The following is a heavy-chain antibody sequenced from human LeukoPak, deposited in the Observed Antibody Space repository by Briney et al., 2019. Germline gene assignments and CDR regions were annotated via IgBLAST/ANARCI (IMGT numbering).Heavy chain of an antibody. CDR3: AKVEYGNYRGAMDV. CDR1: GFTFTSYA. CDR2: ISDGGDIT. V-gene: IGHV3-23*01. J-gene: IGHJ6*02. Sequence: GGSLRLSCAASGFTFTSYAMSWVRQAPAKGLEWVSGISDGGDITSYADSVKGRVTISRDNSKYTLTLQMNGLRAEDTAVYFCAKVEYGNYRGAMDVWGQGTTVTVSS. D-gene: IGHD4-11*01.